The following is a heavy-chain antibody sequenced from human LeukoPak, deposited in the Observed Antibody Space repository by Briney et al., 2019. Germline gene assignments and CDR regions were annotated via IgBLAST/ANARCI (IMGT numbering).Heavy chain of an antibody. Sequence: SETLSLTCTVSGGSISSYYWSWIRQPPGKGLEWIGYIYYSGSTNYNPSLKSRVTISVDTSKNQFSLKLSSVTAADTAVYYCARSPNPYYDFWSGYAPLSDYYGMDVWGQGTTVTVSS. CDR1: GGSISSYY. CDR2: IYYSGST. CDR3: ARSPNPYYDFWSGYAPLSDYYGMDV. V-gene: IGHV4-59*01. J-gene: IGHJ6*02. D-gene: IGHD3-3*01.